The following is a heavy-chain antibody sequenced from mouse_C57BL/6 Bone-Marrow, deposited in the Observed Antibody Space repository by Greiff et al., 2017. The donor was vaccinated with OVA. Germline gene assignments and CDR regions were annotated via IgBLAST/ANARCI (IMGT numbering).Heavy chain of an antibody. J-gene: IGHJ3*01. V-gene: IGHV5-12*01. D-gene: IGHD2-12*01. CDR1: GFTFSDYY. CDR2: ISNGGGST. Sequence: EVQGVESGGGLVQPGGSLKLSCAASGFTFSDYYMYWVRQTPEKRLEWVAYISNGGGSTYYPDTVKGRFTISRDNAKNTLYLQMSRLKSEDTAMYYCARPLYSSAWFAYWGQGTLVTVSA. CDR3: ARPLYSSAWFAY.